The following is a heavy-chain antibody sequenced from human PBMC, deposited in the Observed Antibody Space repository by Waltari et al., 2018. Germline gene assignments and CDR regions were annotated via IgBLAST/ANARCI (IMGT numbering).Heavy chain of an antibody. CDR2: INTHTGNP. V-gene: IGHV7-4-1*02. CDR1: GYIFTTYG. D-gene: IGHD1-26*01. Sequence: QVQLVQSGSDLKQPGASVRVSCKASGYIFTTYGINWVRHAPGQGPQWLGWINTHTGNPTYVQGFTGRFVFSLDTSVSTAYLEINSLQTEDTAVYYCARGGGTFSKPQYFDYWGQGTLVTVSS. CDR3: ARGGGTFSKPQYFDY. J-gene: IGHJ4*02.